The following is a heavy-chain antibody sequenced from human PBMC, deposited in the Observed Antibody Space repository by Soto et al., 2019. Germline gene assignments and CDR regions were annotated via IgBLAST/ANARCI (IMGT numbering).Heavy chain of an antibody. CDR2: ITATDGST. D-gene: IGHD3-10*02. Sequence: EVQLLESGGGVAQPGGSLRVSCAAYGFAFSDYAMSWIRQAPGKGLEWVSIITATDGSTYYADSVKGRFTISRDDAKNTLHLQMNSLRVEDTAVYYCVKGLYVWGVTGDYWGQGTLVTVSS. CDR1: GFAFSDYA. V-gene: IGHV3-23*01. CDR3: VKGLYVWGVTGDY. J-gene: IGHJ4*02.